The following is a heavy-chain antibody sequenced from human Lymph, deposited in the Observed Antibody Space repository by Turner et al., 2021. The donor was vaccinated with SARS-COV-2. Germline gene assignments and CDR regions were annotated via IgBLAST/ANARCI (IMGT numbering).Heavy chain of an antibody. D-gene: IGHD1-26*01. J-gene: IGHJ4*02. V-gene: IGHV3-7*01. CDR2: IKQDGSEK. CDR3: ARMGSSSWYFDY. CDR1: GFTFSYYG. Sequence: EVQLVESGGGLVQPGGSLRLSCAASGFTFSYYGMRWVRQAPGKGLEWVANIKQDGSEKYYVDSVKGRFTISRDNAKNSLFLQMNSLRAEDTAVYYCARMGSSSWYFDYWGQGTLVTVSS.